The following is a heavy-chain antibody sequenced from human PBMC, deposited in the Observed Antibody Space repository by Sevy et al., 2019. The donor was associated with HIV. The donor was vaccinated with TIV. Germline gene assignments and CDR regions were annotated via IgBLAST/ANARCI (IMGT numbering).Heavy chain of an antibody. V-gene: IGHV3-9*01. CDR1: GFTFDDYA. J-gene: IGHJ3*02. D-gene: IGHD3-3*01. Sequence: GGSLRLSCAASGFTFDDYAMHWVRQAPGKGLEWVSGISWNSGSIGYADSVKGRFTISRDNAKNSLYLRMNSLRAEDTALYDCAKGDFWSGDDAFDIWGQGTMVTVSS. CDR2: ISWNSGSI. CDR3: AKGDFWSGDDAFDI.